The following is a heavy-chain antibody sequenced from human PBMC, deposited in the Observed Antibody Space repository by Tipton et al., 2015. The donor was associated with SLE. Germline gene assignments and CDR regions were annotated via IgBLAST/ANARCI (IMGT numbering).Heavy chain of an antibody. Sequence: TLSLTCTVSGDSISSGDYYWSWIRQPPGKGLEWIGYIYYSGSTYYNPSLKSRVTISVDTSKNQFSLKLNSVTAADTAVYYCARALFLRPRAFDIWGQGTMVTVSS. V-gene: IGHV4-30-4*02. D-gene: IGHD2/OR15-2a*01. CDR3: ARALFLRPRAFDI. CDR1: GDSISSGDYY. CDR2: IYYSGST. J-gene: IGHJ3*02.